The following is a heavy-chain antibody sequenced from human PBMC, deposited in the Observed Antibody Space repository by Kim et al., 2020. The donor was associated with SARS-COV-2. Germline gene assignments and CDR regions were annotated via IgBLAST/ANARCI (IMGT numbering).Heavy chain of an antibody. J-gene: IGHJ4*02. D-gene: IGHD6-19*01. CDR2: ISMSGDST. Sequence: GGSLRLSCAASGFTFSNYVMTWVRQAPGKGLERVSAISMSGDSTYYADSVKGRFTVSRDNSKNTLYLQMNNLRAEDTAVYYCAKNYLALAGSDPFDSWGQGTLVTVSS. V-gene: IGHV3-23*01. CDR1: GFTFSNYV. CDR3: AKNYLALAGSDPFDS.